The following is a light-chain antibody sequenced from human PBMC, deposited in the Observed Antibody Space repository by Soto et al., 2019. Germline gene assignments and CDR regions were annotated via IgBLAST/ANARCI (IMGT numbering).Light chain of an antibody. J-gene: IGKJ4*01. CDR1: QSVSSNY. V-gene: IGKV3-20*01. CDR3: HKYGISP. Sequence: EIVLTQSPGTLSLSPLEIATLSFMASQSVSSNYLAWYQQKPGQAPRLLIYGASSRATGIPDRFSGSGSGTDFTLTISSLDPEDFAVYYCHKYGISPFGGGTKVDIK. CDR2: GAS.